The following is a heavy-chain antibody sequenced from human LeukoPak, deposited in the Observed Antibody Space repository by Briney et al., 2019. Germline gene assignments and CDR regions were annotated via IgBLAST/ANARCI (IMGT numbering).Heavy chain of an antibody. CDR1: GYTFTGYY. CDR2: VNPNSGGT. J-gene: IGHJ4*02. D-gene: IGHD3-22*01. CDR3: ARDYRDYYDSSGYVTFDC. Sequence: ASVKVSCKASGYTFTGYYMHWVRQAPGQGLEWMGWVNPNSGGTNYAQKFQGRVTMTRDTSISTAYMELSRLRSDDTAVYYCARDYRDYYDSSGYVTFDCWGQGTLVTVSS. V-gene: IGHV1-2*02.